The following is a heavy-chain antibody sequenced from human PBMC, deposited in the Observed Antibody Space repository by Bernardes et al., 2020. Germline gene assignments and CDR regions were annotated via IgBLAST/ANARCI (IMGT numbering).Heavy chain of an antibody. Sequence: GGSLRLSCAASGFTFSSYSMNWVRQAPGKGLEWVSSISSSSSYIYYADSVKGRFTISRDNAKNSLYLQMNSLRAEDTAVYYCARGGITIFGVLLFSYYMDVWGKGTTVTVSS. CDR1: GFTFSSYS. CDR3: ARGGITIFGVLLFSYYMDV. J-gene: IGHJ6*03. CDR2: ISSSSSYI. D-gene: IGHD3-3*01. V-gene: IGHV3-21*01.